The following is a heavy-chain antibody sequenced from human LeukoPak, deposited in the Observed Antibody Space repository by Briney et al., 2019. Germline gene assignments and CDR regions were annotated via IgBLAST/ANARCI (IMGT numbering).Heavy chain of an antibody. CDR1: GGSFSGYY. D-gene: IGHD3-10*01. CDR3: ARNYNYGRYFFDS. J-gene: IGHJ4*02. V-gene: IGHV4-34*01. Sequence: PSETLSLSCAVYGGSFSGYYLNWIRQPPGKGLEWIGEINRGGSTNYNPSLKSRITISVDTSKNQFSLKLTSVTAADTAVYYCARNYNYGRYFFDSWGQGLLVTVSS. CDR2: INRGGST.